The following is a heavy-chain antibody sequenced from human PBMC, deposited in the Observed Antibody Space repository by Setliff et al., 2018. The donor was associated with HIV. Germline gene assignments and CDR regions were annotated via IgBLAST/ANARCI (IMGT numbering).Heavy chain of an antibody. J-gene: IGHJ4*01. D-gene: IGHD3-9*01. CDR1: GIPIDRVYS. Sequence: NLSLTCGVSGIPIDRVYSWAWIRQPPGKGLEWIGTISHSGSTHYNSPLQGRISISIDTSKNQFSLTLTSVTAADTAMYYCARDQSDYNVLTGFGDFDYWGHGTLVTAPQ. CDR2: ISHSGST. V-gene: IGHV4-38-2*02. CDR3: ARDQSDYNVLTGFGDFDY.